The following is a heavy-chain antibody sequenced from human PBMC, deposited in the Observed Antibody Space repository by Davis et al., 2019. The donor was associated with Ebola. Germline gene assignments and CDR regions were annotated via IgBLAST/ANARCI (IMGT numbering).Heavy chain of an antibody. V-gene: IGHV3-53*01. CDR3: ARRRTNEPSSSWYSRGFLISDGVSGYFDY. CDR2: IYSGGST. D-gene: IGHD6-13*01. CDR1: GFTVSSNY. Sequence: GESLKISCAASGFTVSSNYMSWVRQAPGKGLEWVSVIYSGGSTYYADSVKGRFTISRDNSKNTLYLQMNSLRAEDTAVYYCARRRTNEPSSSWYSRGFLISDGVSGYFDYWGQGTLVTVSS. J-gene: IGHJ4*02.